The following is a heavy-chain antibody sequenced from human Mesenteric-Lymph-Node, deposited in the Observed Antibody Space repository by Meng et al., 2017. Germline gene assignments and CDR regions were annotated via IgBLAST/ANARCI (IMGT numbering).Heavy chain of an antibody. CDR1: GYTFSGYY. D-gene: IGHD3-10*01. Sequence: ASVKVSCKASGYTFSGYYMHWVRQAPGQGLEWMGWINPHSGDINYAQKFLGRITMTRDPSISTAYMELSRLRSDDTAVYYCARDGGSYYGSGALRGADCWGQGTLVTVSS. J-gene: IGHJ4*02. CDR3: ARDGGSYYGSGALRGADC. CDR2: INPHSGDI. V-gene: IGHV1-2*02.